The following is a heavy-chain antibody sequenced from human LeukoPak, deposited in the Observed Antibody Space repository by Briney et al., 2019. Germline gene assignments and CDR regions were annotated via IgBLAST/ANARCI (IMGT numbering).Heavy chain of an antibody. V-gene: IGHV4-59*01. CDR2: ISYSGST. CDR3: AQQVVGTSDTFDI. D-gene: IGHD6-13*01. Sequence: SETLSLTCIVSGASISIFYWSWIRQPPGKGLEWIGYISYSGSTKYNPSLKSRATMSADTSKSQFSLRLDSVTAADTAVYFCAQQVVGTSDTFDIWGQGTMVTVSS. CDR1: GASISIFY. J-gene: IGHJ3*02.